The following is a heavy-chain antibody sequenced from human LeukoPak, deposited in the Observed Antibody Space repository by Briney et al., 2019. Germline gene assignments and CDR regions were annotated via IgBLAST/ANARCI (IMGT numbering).Heavy chain of an antibody. CDR3: ARVPIVVVPAAQTYYFDY. Sequence: GGSLRLSCAASGFTFSSYAMSWVRQAPGKGLEWVSAISGSGGSTYYADSVKGRFTISRDNAKNSLYLQMNSLRAEDTAVYCCARVPIVVVPAAQTYYFDYWGQGTLVTVSS. D-gene: IGHD2-2*01. CDR1: GFTFSSYA. J-gene: IGHJ4*02. CDR2: ISGSGGST. V-gene: IGHV3-23*01.